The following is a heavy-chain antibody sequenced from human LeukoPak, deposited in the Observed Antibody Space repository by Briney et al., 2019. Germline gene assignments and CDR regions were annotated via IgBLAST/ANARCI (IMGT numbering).Heavy chain of an antibody. CDR1: GGSNSSYY. V-gene: IGHV4-59*01. CDR3: ARYSGDPTWFFDY. J-gene: IGHJ4*02. Sequence: SETLSLTCTVSGGSNSSYYWSWIRQPPGKGLEWIGHIYDDGSTKYSPSLYSRLTLSVDTSKNHFSLKLSSVTAADTAVYYCARYSGDPTWFFDYWGQGTLVTVSA. D-gene: IGHD1-26*01. CDR2: IYDDGST.